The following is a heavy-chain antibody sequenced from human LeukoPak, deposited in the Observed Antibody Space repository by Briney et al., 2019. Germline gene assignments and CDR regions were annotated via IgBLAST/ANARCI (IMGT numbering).Heavy chain of an antibody. D-gene: IGHD3-3*01. Sequence: EASVKVSCKASGGTLSSYAISWVRQAPGQGLEWMGRIIPILGIANYAQKFQGRVTITADKSTSTAYMELSSLRSEDTAVYYCASPGIRFLEWLYFDYWGQGTLVTVSS. CDR2: IIPILGIA. CDR1: GGTLSSYA. V-gene: IGHV1-69*04. J-gene: IGHJ4*02. CDR3: ASPGIRFLEWLYFDY.